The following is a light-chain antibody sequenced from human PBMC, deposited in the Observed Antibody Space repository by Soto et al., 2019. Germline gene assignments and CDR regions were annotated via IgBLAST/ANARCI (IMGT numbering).Light chain of an antibody. CDR1: QSVSTN. Sequence: EIVMTQSPATLSVSPGERATLSCRASQSVSTNLAWYQQRPGQAPRLLIYGASTRATGNPARFSGSGSETEFTLTISSLQSEDFAVYYCQQYNNWPYTFGQGTKLEI. CDR2: GAS. J-gene: IGKJ2*01. CDR3: QQYNNWPYT. V-gene: IGKV3-15*01.